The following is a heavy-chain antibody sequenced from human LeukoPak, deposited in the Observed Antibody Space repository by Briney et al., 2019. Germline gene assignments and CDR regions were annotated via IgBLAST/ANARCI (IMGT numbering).Heavy chain of an antibody. J-gene: IGHJ6*02. CDR1: GFTFSDHY. CDR3: ARGHYGLDI. Sequence: GRSLRLSCVGSGFTFSDHYVSWIRQAPGKGLEWVSYISGSGSEIYYADSVKGRFTISWDNAENSVYLQMTSLRAEDSAVYYCARGHYGLDIWGQGTTVTVSS. CDR2: ISGSGSEI. V-gene: IGHV3-11*01.